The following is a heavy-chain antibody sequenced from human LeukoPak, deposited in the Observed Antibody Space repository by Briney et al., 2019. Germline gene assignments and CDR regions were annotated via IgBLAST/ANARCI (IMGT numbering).Heavy chain of an antibody. D-gene: IGHD3-10*01. Sequence: GASVKVSCKASGYTFSNYAINWVRQAPGQGLEWMGWISTYNGNTNYAQKLQDRVTMTTDTSTSTAYMELRSLRSDDTAMYYCVRAVPYYFGSGSTEEFDYWGQGTLVTVSS. CDR3: VRAVPYYFGSGSTEEFDY. CDR2: ISTYNGNT. V-gene: IGHV1-18*01. J-gene: IGHJ4*02. CDR1: GYTFSNYA.